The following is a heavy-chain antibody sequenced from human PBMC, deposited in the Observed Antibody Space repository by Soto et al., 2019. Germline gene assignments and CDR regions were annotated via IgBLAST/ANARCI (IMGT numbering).Heavy chain of an antibody. J-gene: IGHJ5*02. CDR1: GFSLSTSGVG. CDR2: IYWDDDK. CDR3: AHSLGVLLWFGGYNWFDP. Sequence: QITLKESGPTLVKPTQTLTLTCTFSGFSLSTSGVGVGWIRQPPGKALEWLALIYWDDDKRYGPSLKSRLTITKDTSKNQVVLTMTNMDPVDTATYYCAHSLGVLLWFGGYNWFDPWGQGTLVTVSS. V-gene: IGHV2-5*05. D-gene: IGHD3-10*01.